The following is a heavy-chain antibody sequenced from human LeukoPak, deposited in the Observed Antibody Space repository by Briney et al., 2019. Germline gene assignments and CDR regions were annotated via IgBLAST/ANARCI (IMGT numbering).Heavy chain of an antibody. Sequence: SETLSLTCAVYGGSFSGYYWSWIRQPPGKGLEWIGYIYYSGSTNYNPSLKSRVTISVDTSKNQFSLKLSSVTAADTAVYYCARHPPGYYYDSSGSNWFDPWGQGTLVTVSS. CDR1: GGSFSGYY. CDR3: ARHPPGYYYDSSGSNWFDP. V-gene: IGHV4-59*08. D-gene: IGHD3-22*01. CDR2: IYYSGST. J-gene: IGHJ5*02.